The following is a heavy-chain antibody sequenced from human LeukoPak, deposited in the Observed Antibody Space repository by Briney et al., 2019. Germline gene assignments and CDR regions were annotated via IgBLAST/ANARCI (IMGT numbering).Heavy chain of an antibody. D-gene: IGHD2-2*01. V-gene: IGHV1-2*02. CDR2: INPNSGGT. CDR3: AREGDCSSTSCYLAGGD. Sequence: ASVKVSCKASGYTFTGYCMHWVRQAPGQGLEWMGWINPNSGGTNYAQKFQGRVTMTRDTSISTAYMELSRLRSDDTAVYYCAREGDCSSTSCYLAGGDWGQGTLVTVSS. CDR1: GYTFTGYC. J-gene: IGHJ4*02.